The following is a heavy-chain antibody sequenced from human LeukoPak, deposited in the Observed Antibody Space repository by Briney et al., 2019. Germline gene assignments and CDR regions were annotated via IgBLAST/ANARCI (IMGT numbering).Heavy chain of an antibody. Sequence: GGSLRLSCAASGFTFSSYGMDWVRQAPGKGLEWVAVIWYDGSNKYYADSVKGRFTISRDNSKNTLYLQMNSLRAEDTAVYYCARSDLYGDDAFDIWGQGTMVTVSS. D-gene: IGHD4-17*01. CDR2: IWYDGSNK. J-gene: IGHJ3*02. CDR1: GFTFSSYG. V-gene: IGHV3-33*01. CDR3: ARSDLYGDDAFDI.